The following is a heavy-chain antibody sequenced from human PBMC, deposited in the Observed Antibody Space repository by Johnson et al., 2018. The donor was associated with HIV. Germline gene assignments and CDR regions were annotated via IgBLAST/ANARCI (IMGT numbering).Heavy chain of an antibody. Sequence: MLLVESGGGLVQPGGSLRLSCAASGFTFSSYAMSWVRQAPGKGLEWVSAISGSGGSTYYADSVKGRFTISRDNSKNTLYLQMNSLRAEDTAVYYCARARTVVIARPDAFDIWGQGTMVTVSS. J-gene: IGHJ3*02. V-gene: IGHV3-23*04. CDR3: ARARTVVIARPDAFDI. CDR2: ISGSGGST. CDR1: GFTFSSYA. D-gene: IGHD2-21*01.